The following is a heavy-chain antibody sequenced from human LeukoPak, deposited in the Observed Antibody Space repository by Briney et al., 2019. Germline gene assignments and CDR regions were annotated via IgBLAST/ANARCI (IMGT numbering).Heavy chain of an antibody. Sequence: GGSLRLSCATSGFTFSNYAMSWVRQAPGKGLEWVTFIRYDGNNKYFADSVKGRFTISRDNSKNTLYLQMNGLRAEDTAVYYCAKNNLVGATVEAFDIWGQGTMVTVSS. D-gene: IGHD1-26*01. CDR2: IRYDGNNK. V-gene: IGHV3-30*02. J-gene: IGHJ3*02. CDR3: AKNNLVGATVEAFDI. CDR1: GFTFSNYA.